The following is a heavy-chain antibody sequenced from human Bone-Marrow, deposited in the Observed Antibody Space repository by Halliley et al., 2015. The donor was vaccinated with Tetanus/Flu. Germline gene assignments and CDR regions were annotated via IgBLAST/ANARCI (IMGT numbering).Heavy chain of an antibody. J-gene: IGHJ3*01. CDR1: GDSVSSNRAA. V-gene: IGHV6-1*01. CDR3: GIQFVMVPGSKGAFDV. CDR2: TYYRSKWFS. Sequence: GLVKPSQTLSLTCGISGDSVSSNRAAWNWIRQSPSRGLEWLGRTYYRSKWFSNYAVSVKGRMTINPDISRNQFSLQLRSVTPEVSAIYFCGIQFVMVPGSKGAFDVRGQGTVVTASS. D-gene: IGHD2-2*01.